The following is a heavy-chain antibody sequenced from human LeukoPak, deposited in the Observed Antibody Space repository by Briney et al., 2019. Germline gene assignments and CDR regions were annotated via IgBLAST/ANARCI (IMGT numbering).Heavy chain of an antibody. J-gene: IGHJ4*02. CDR2: VLGSGTRT. CDR3: AKNQVAADGFPLFDY. Sequence: AGGSLRLSCAASGFTFSTFGMSWVRQAPGKGLEWVSNVLGSGTRTWYADSVKGRFTISRDNSKNTVYLQMNSLRAEDTAMYYCAKNQVAADGFPLFDYWGQGTLVTVSS. V-gene: IGHV3-23*01. D-gene: IGHD3-10*01. CDR1: GFTFSTFG.